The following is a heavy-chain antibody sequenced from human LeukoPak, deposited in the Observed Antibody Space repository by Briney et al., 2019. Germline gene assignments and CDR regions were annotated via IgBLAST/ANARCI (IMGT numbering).Heavy chain of an antibody. Sequence: GGSLRLSCAASGFTYNTYSMNWVRQAPGKGLEWVSSISSSSSYIYYADSVKGRFTISRDNAKNSLYLQMNSLRAEDTAVYYCARTSTEPLDYWGQGTLVTVSS. J-gene: IGHJ4*02. V-gene: IGHV3-21*01. CDR2: ISSSSSYI. CDR1: GFTYNTYS. D-gene: IGHD4-11*01. CDR3: ARTSTEPLDY.